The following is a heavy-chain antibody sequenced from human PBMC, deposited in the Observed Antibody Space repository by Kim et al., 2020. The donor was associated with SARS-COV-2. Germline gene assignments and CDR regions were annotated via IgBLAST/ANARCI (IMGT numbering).Heavy chain of an antibody. D-gene: IGHD3-3*01. CDR2: INPSGGST. J-gene: IGHJ6*03. Sequence: ASVKVSCKASGYTFTSYYMHWVRQAPGQGLEWMGIINPSGGSTSYAQKFQGRVTMTRDTSTSTVYMELSSLRSEDTAVYYCARAPHYDFWSGFSLTPHMDVWGKGTTVTVSS. CDR1: GYTFTSYY. CDR3: ARAPHYDFWSGFSLTPHMDV. V-gene: IGHV1-46*01.